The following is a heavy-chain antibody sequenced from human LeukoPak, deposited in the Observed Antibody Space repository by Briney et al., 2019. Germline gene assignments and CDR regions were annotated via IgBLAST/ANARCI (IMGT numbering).Heavy chain of an antibody. Sequence: GGSLRLSCAASGFTFSSYAMSWVRQAPGKGLEWVSAISGGGGSTYYADSVKGRFTISRDNSKNTLYLQMNSLRAEDTAVYYCAKTQDGGRYYYDSSGYTKDYWGQGTLVTVSS. CDR3: AKTQDGGRYYYDSSGYTKDY. CDR1: GFTFSSYA. V-gene: IGHV3-23*01. CDR2: ISGGGGST. D-gene: IGHD3-22*01. J-gene: IGHJ4*02.